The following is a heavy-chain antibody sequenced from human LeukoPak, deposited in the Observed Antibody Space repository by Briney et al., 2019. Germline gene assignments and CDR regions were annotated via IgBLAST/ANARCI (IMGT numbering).Heavy chain of an antibody. J-gene: IGHJ3*02. D-gene: IGHD3-3*01. V-gene: IGHV1-58*02. CDR3: AAGGYYDFWSGYFTFDI. Sequence: GTSVKVSCKASGFTFTSSAMQWVRQARGQRLEWIGWIVVGSGNTNYAQKFQERVTITRDMSTSKAYMELSSLRSEDTAVYYCAAGGYYDFWSGYFTFDIWGQGTMVTVSS. CDR2: IVVGSGNT. CDR1: GFTFTSSA.